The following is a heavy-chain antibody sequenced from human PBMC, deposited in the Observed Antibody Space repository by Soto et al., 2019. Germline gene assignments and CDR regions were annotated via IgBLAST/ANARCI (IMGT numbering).Heavy chain of an antibody. Sequence: GESLKISCKGSGYSFTSYWIGWVRQMPGKGLEWMGIIYPGDSDTRYSPSFQGQVTISADKSISTAYLQWSSLKASDTAMYYCARLAQQLVRSYYYYGIDVSGQGTTVTVSS. V-gene: IGHV5-51*01. CDR1: GYSFTSYW. CDR2: IYPGDSDT. D-gene: IGHD6-13*01. J-gene: IGHJ6*02. CDR3: ARLAQQLVRSYYYYGIDV.